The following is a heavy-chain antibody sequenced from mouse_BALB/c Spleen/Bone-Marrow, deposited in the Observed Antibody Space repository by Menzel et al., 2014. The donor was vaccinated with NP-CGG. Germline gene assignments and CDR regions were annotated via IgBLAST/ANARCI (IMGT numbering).Heavy chain of an antibody. CDR3: SRGRRDALDY. Sequence: QLQQSGAELVKPGASVKLSCKASGYTFTSYYMYWVKQRPGQGLEWFGEINPSNGGTNFNEKFKNKATLTVDKSSSTAYMQLSSLTSEDSAVYYCSRGRRDALDYWGQGTSVTVSS. CDR1: GYTFTSYY. CDR2: INPSNGGT. J-gene: IGHJ4*01. V-gene: IGHV1S81*02.